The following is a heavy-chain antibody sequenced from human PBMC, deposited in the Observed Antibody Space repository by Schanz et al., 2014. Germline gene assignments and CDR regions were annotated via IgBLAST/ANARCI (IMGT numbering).Heavy chain of an antibody. Sequence: VHLVESGGGLVQPGRSLRLSCAASGFMFEDYDMHWVRQAPGKGLEWVSGISWNGGTKDYADSVKGRFTISRDNARDSLFLRMNSLRAEDTAVYYCARYPRILGAFDVWGQGTVVAVS. CDR3: ARYPRILGAFDV. CDR1: GFMFEDYD. V-gene: IGHV3-9*01. CDR2: ISWNGGTK. D-gene: IGHD3-16*01. J-gene: IGHJ3*01.